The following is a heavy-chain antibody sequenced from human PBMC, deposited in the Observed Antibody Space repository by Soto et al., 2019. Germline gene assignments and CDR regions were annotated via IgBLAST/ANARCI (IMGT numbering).Heavy chain of an antibody. CDR3: AADLGGWPDY. J-gene: IGHJ4*02. D-gene: IGHD6-19*01. V-gene: IGHV1-3*01. CDR1: GYTFTSYA. Sequence: QVQLVQSGAEVKKPGASVKVSCKASGYTFTSYAIHWVRQAPGQRLEWMGWINAGNGNTKYSQKFQDRVTINRDTSASTAYMERSSLRSEDTAVYYCAADLGGWPDYWGQGTLVTVSS. CDR2: INAGNGNT.